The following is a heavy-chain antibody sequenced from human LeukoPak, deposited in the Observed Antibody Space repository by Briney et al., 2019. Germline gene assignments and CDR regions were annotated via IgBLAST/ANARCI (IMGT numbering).Heavy chain of an antibody. J-gene: IGHJ4*02. V-gene: IGHV3-21*01. CDR2: ISSSSYI. CDR3: ARGVAASKLQAYDY. Sequence: PGGSLRLSCAASGFTFSSYSMNWVRQAPGKGLEWASSISSSSYIYYADSVKGRFTISRDNAKNSLYLQMNSLRAEDTAVYYCARGVAASKLQAYDYWGQGTLVTVSS. D-gene: IGHD6-19*01. CDR1: GFTFSSYS.